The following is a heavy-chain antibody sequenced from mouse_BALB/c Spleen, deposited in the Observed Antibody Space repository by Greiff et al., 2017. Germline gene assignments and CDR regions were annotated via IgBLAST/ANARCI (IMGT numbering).Heavy chain of an antibody. CDR2: IYPSDSYT. V-gene: IGHV1-69*02. CDR1: GYTFTSYW. J-gene: IGHJ3*01. D-gene: IGHD1-1*01. CDR3: TRGITTVVAPFAY. Sequence: QVQLQQPGAELVRPGASVKLSCKASGYTFTSYWINWVKQRPGQGLEWIGNIYPSDSYTNYNQKFKDKATLTVDKSSSTAYMQLSSPTSEDSAVYYCTRGITTVVAPFAYWGQGTLVTVSA.